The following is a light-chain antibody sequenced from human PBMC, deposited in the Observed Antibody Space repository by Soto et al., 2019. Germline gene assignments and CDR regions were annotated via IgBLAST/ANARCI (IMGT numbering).Light chain of an antibody. V-gene: IGKV3-15*01. J-gene: IGKJ4*01. CDR2: GAS. CDR1: QSVSSK. CDR3: QQYNNWPPLT. Sequence: EIVMTQSPATLSVSPGERATLSCRASQSVSSKLAWYQQKPGQAPRLLIYGASTRASGIPARFSGSGFGTEFTLTISSLQSEDFAIYYCQQYNNWPPLTFGGGTKVEIK.